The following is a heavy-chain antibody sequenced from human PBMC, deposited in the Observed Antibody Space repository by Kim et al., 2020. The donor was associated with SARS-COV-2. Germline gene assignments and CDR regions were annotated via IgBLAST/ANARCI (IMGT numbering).Heavy chain of an antibody. CDR2: ISGSGGST. V-gene: IGHV3-23*01. J-gene: IGHJ6*02. D-gene: IGHD2-8*02. CDR1: GFTFSSYA. CDR3: AKVRARLLGYYYYGMDV. Sequence: GGSLRLSCAASGFTFSSYAMSWVRQAPGKGLEWVSAISGSGGSTYYADSVKGRFTISRDNSKNTVDLQMNSLRAEDTAVYYCAKVRARLLGYYYYGMDVWGQGTTVTVSS.